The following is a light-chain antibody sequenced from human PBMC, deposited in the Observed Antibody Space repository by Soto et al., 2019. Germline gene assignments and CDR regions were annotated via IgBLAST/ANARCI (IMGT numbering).Light chain of an antibody. CDR1: QSVSSY. J-gene: IGKJ1*01. CDR2: DAS. V-gene: IGKV3-11*01. CDR3: QQYSNWPPLT. Sequence: ELVLPPSPSTLSLSQGESVSLPCRASQSVSSYLAWYQQRPGQAPRLLIYDASKRATGIPARFSGSGSGTEFTLTISSLESEDFAVYYCQQYSNWPPLTFGQGTKVDIK.